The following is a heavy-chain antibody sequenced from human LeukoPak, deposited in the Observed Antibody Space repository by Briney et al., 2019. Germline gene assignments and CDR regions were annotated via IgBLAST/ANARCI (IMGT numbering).Heavy chain of an antibody. Sequence: SETLSLTCTVSGYSISSGYYWGWIRQPPGKGLEWIGSIYHSGSTYYNPSLKSRVTISVDTSKNQFSLKLSSVTAADTAVYYCAREPAADDYGDYGTFPPFDYWGQGTLVTVSS. CDR2: IYHSGST. CDR1: GYSISSGYY. CDR3: AREPAADDYGDYGTFPPFDY. D-gene: IGHD4-17*01. J-gene: IGHJ4*02. V-gene: IGHV4-38-2*02.